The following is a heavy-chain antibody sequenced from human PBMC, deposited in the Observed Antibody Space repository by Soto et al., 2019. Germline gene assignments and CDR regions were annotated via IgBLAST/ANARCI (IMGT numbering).Heavy chain of an antibody. Sequence: GGSVRLSCAASGFTFSSYAKSWVRQAPGKGLEWVSVISGSGGSTYYADSVKGRFTISRDNSKNMVYLQMNSLRPEDTAVYYCAKDRIAVAGTGDFDYWGQGTLVTVSS. CDR2: ISGSGGST. V-gene: IGHV3-23*01. D-gene: IGHD6-19*01. CDR1: GFTFSSYA. J-gene: IGHJ4*02. CDR3: AKDRIAVAGTGDFDY.